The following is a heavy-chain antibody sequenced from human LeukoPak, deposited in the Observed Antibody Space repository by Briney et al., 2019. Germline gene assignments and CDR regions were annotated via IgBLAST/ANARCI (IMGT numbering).Heavy chain of an antibody. Sequence: GGSLRLSCAASGFTFSSYAMSWVRQAPGKGLEWVSAISGSGGSTYYADSVKGGFTISRDNSKNTLYLQMNSLRAEDTAVYYCAKDSGDYGDYSDAFDIWGQGTMVTVSS. D-gene: IGHD4-17*01. CDR3: AKDSGDYGDYSDAFDI. V-gene: IGHV3-23*01. CDR1: GFTFSSYA. J-gene: IGHJ3*02. CDR2: ISGSGGST.